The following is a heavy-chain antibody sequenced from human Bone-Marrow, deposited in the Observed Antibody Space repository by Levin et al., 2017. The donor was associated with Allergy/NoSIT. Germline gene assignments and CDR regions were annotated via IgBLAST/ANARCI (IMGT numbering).Heavy chain of an antibody. D-gene: IGHD1-26*01. Sequence: SETLSLTCAVYGGSFSGYYWSWIRQPPGKGLEWIGEINHSGSTNYNPSLKSRVTISVDTSKNQFSLKLSSVTAADTAVYYCARVGIVGAGAPHDAFDSWGQGTMVTVSS. CDR3: ARVGIVGAGAPHDAFDS. CDR1: GGSFSGYY. V-gene: IGHV4-34*01. CDR2: INHSGST. J-gene: IGHJ3*02.